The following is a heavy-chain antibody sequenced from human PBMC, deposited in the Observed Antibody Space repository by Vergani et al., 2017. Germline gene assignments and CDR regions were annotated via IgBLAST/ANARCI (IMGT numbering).Heavy chain of an antibody. Sequence: QVQLQESGPGLVKPSETLSLTCTVSGGSISSYYWSWIRQLPGKGLEWIGYIYYSGSTNYNPSLKSRVTISVDTSKNQFSLKLSSVTAAETAVCYCARQRIVGATVDYWGQGTLVTVSS. V-gene: IGHV4-59*01. J-gene: IGHJ4*02. CDR1: GGSISSYY. CDR3: ARQRIVGATVDY. CDR2: IYYSGST. D-gene: IGHD1-26*01.